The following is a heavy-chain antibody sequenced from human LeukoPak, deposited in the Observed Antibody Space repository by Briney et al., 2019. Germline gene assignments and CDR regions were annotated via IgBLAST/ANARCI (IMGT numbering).Heavy chain of an antibody. CDR1: GFTFSSYG. D-gene: IGHD2-2*01. CDR3: AKDMGYCSSTSCPLDY. V-gene: IGHV3-30*18. CDR2: ISYDGSNK. J-gene: IGHJ4*02. Sequence: GGSLRLSCAASGFTFSSYGMHWVRQAPGKGLEWVAVISYDGSNKYYADSVKGRFTISRDNSKNTLYLQMNSQRAEDTAVYYCAKDMGYCSSTSCPLDYWGQGTLVTVSS.